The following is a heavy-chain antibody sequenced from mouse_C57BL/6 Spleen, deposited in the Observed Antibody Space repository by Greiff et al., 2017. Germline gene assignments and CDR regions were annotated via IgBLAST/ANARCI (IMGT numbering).Heavy chain of an antibody. Sequence: QVQLKESGAELVKPGASVKLSCKASGYTFTEYTIHWVKQRSGQGLEWIGWFYPGSGSIKYNEKFKEKATLTADKSSSTVYMELSRLTSEDSAVYFCARHEGYGNLYYYAMDYWGQGTSVTVSS. CDR1: GYTFTEYT. V-gene: IGHV1-62-2*01. J-gene: IGHJ4*01. CDR3: ARHEGYGNLYYYAMDY. D-gene: IGHD2-10*02. CDR2: FYPGSGSI.